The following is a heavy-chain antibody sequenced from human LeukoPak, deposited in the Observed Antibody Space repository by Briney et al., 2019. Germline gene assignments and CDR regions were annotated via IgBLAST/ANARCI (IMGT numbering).Heavy chain of an antibody. D-gene: IGHD6-13*01. CDR2: IKSDGSRT. CDR1: GFTCSTYW. Sequence: GGSLRLSCADPGFTCSTYWMSLVRQAPGKGLVWVSRIKSDGSRTDYADSVKGRFTISRDNAKDTLYLQMNSLRAEGTAVYYCTKEVSISPWYDAVGICGQGTMVTVSS. CDR3: TKEVSISPWYDAVGI. J-gene: IGHJ3*02. V-gene: IGHV3-74*01.